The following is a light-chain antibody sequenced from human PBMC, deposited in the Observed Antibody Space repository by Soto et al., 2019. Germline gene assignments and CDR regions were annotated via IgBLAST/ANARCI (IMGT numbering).Light chain of an antibody. CDR3: SAYTARSTLV. Sequence: TVSPGSTSPSPALKSAVRLRVVAMSPGTNSPRHSPQTHDLQCHSRPSGVPYRLSGSKSANTASMAISGLQSEDEGDYYCSAYTARSTLVFGGGTKVTVL. CDR1: AVRLRVVA. J-gene: IGLJ3*02. V-gene: IGLV2-14*03. CDR2: CH.